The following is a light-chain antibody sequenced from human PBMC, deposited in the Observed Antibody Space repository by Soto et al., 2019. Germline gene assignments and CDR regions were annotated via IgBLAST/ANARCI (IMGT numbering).Light chain of an antibody. CDR3: CSYAGSSTHVV. CDR1: SSDVGSYNL. J-gene: IGLJ2*01. CDR2: EGS. V-gene: IGLV2-23*01. Sequence: QSALAQPASVSGSPGQSITISCTGTSSDVGSYNLVSWYQQHPGQAPQPMIYEGSKRPSRVSNRLSGSKSGNTASLTISGFQAEDEADDSGCSYAGSSTHVVFGGGTKVTVL.